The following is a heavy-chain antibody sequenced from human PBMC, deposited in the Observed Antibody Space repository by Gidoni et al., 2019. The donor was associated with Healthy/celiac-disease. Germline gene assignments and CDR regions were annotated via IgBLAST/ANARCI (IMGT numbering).Heavy chain of an antibody. V-gene: IGHV3-23*01. J-gene: IGHJ4*02. CDR3: AKAPDVDTAMEH. CDR2: ISGSGGST. Sequence: EVQLLESGGGLVQPGGSLRLSCAASGFPFSSYAMSWVRQAPGKGLEWVSAISGSGGSTYYADSVKGRFIISRDNSKNTLYLQMNSLSAEDTAVYYCAKAPDVDTAMEHWGQGTLVTVSS. D-gene: IGHD5-18*01. CDR1: GFPFSSYA.